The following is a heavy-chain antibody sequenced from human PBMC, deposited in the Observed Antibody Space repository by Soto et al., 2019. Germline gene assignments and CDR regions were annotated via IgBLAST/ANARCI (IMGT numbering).Heavy chain of an antibody. CDR1: GGSISSSNW. Sequence: QVQLQESGPGLVKPSGTLSLTCAVSGGSISSSNWWSLVRQPPGKGLEWIGEIYHSGNTNYNPSLKRRVTMAVHKSRNQFPAKRIAVTAAGTAVYYSVRRWGERRVDYRRQGTLVT. J-gene: IGHJ4*02. V-gene: IGHV4-4*02. CDR3: VRRWGERRVDY. D-gene: IGHD3-10*01. CDR2: IYHSGNT.